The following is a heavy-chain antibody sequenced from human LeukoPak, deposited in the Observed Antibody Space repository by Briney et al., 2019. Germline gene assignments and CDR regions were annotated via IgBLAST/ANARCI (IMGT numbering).Heavy chain of an antibody. CDR3: ARVDDYDILTGPFDY. V-gene: IGHV1-2*02. D-gene: IGHD3-9*01. CDR1: GYTFTGYY. CDR2: INPNSGGT. J-gene: IGHJ4*02. Sequence: ASVKVSCKASGYTFTGYYMHWVRQAPGQGLEWMGWINPNSGGTNYAQKFQGRVTMTRDTSISTAYMELSRLRSDDTAVYYCARVDDYDILTGPFDYWGQGTLVTVSS.